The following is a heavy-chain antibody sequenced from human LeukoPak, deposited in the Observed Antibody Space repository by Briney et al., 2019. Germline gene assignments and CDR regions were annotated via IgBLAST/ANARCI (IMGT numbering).Heavy chain of an antibody. Sequence: PSETLSLTCAVYGGSFSGYYWSWIRQPPGKGLEWIGEIHHSGSTNYNPSLKSRVSMSVDTSKKQFSLKLTSVTAADTAVYYCARFLGYRGGDCSNWYFDLWGRGTLVTVSS. J-gene: IGHJ2*01. V-gene: IGHV4-34*01. CDR2: IHHSGST. CDR3: ARFLGYRGGDCSNWYFDL. CDR1: GGSFSGYY. D-gene: IGHD2-21*02.